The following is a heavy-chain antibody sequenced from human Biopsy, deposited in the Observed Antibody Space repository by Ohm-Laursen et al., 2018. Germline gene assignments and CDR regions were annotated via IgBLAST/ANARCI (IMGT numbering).Heavy chain of an antibody. D-gene: IGHD6-19*01. Sequence: SDTLSLTWTVSGDSLTSGPENWSWIRQSPGQGLEYIGFIYSGGNTNYNPSLKNRVTMSVDTSKNQFHLKLYSVTAADTAVYYCARGRRTSGWPYFDNWGQGALVIVSP. CDR2: IYSGGNT. CDR3: ARGRRTSGWPYFDN. J-gene: IGHJ4*02. CDR1: GDSLTSGPEN. V-gene: IGHV4-61*01.